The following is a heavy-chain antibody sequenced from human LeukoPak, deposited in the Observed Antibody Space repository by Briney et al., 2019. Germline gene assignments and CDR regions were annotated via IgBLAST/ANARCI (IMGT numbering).Heavy chain of an antibody. CDR2: ISYDGSNK. Sequence: PGGSLRLPCAASGFTFSSYAMHWVRQAPGKGLEWVAVISYDGSNKYYADSVKGRFTISRDNSKNTLYLQMNSLRAEDTAVYYCARDTLYCSSTSCQTYYYYGMDVWGQGTTVTVSS. D-gene: IGHD2-2*01. CDR1: GFTFSSYA. J-gene: IGHJ6*02. V-gene: IGHV3-30*04. CDR3: ARDTLYCSSTSCQTYYYYGMDV.